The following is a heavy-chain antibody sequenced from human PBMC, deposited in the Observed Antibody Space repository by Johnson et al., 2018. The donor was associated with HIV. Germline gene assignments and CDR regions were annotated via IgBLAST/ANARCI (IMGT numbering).Heavy chain of an antibody. CDR2: ISYDGSNT. V-gene: IGHV3-30-3*01. J-gene: IGHJ3*02. CDR1: GFTCSSYA. Sequence: QVQLVESGGGVVQPGRSLRLSCAASGFTCSSYAMHWVRQAPGKGLEWVAVISYDGSNTYDADSVRGRFTISRDNSKNTLYLQMNSLRVEDTAVYYCARGNDYSNYGAFDIWGQGTMVTVSS. D-gene: IGHD4-11*01. CDR3: ARGNDYSNYGAFDI.